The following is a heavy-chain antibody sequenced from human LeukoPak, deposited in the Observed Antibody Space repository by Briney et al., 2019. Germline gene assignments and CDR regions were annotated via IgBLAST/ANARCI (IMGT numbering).Heavy chain of an antibody. D-gene: IGHD2-2*01. CDR2: IKSDGSST. J-gene: IGHJ2*01. Sequence: PGGSLRLSCAASGFTLSSYWMQGVRQAPGKGLVWVSRIKSDGSSTSYPDSVKGRSTISRDTAKNKLYLQMNSLRAEDTAVYYCAKGGEYQTPYWYFDLWGRGTLVTVSS. V-gene: IGHV3-74*01. CDR3: AKGGEYQTPYWYFDL. CDR1: GFTLSSYW.